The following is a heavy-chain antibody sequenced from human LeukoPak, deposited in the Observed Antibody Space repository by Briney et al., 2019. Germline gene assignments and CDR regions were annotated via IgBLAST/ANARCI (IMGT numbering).Heavy chain of an antibody. CDR2: IYPGDSDT. J-gene: IGHJ4*02. D-gene: IGHD5-24*01. CDR1: GYTFGNYW. V-gene: IGHV5-51*01. Sequence: KPGESLKISCQGSGYTFGNYWIAWVRQLPGKGLESMGIIYPGDSDTRYSPSFQGQVTFSADKSISTAYLQWSSLMASDTAMYYCARLSDGYNDYWGQGTLVTVSS. CDR3: ARLSDGYNDY.